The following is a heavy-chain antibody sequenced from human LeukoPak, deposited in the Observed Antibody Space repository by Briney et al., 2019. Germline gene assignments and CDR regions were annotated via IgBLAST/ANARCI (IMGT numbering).Heavy chain of an antibody. V-gene: IGHV3-49*03. Sequence: PGGSLRLSCTASGLRFGDYGMIWFRQAPGKGLEWVSFIRSTPYGGAPEYAASVKGRFTISRDDSKSIAYLQMNSLKTEDTAVYYCTLYFGEFSRAFDPWGQGTLVTVSS. CDR1: GLRFGDYG. J-gene: IGHJ5*02. D-gene: IGHD3-10*01. CDR2: IRSTPYGGAP. CDR3: TLYFGEFSRAFDP.